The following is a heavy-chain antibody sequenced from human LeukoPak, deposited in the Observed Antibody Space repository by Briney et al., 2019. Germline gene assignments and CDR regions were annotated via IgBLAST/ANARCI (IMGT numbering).Heavy chain of an antibody. CDR3: ARIVGAGIPGYSSGWYEANYYYMDV. V-gene: IGHV3-21*01. CDR2: ISSSSSYI. D-gene: IGHD6-19*01. CDR1: GFTFSSYS. J-gene: IGHJ6*03. Sequence: GGSLRLSCAASGFTFSSYSMNWVRQAPGKGLEWVSSISSSSSYIYYTDSVKGRLTIYRDNAKNSMYLQMNSLRAEDTAVYYCARIVGAGIPGYSSGWYEANYYYMDVWGKGTTVTVSS.